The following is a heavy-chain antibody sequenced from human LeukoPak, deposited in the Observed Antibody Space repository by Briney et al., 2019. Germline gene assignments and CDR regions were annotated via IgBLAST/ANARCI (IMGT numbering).Heavy chain of an antibody. CDR3: AIDEPNYAPYDFDY. V-gene: IGHV3-15*01. J-gene: IGHJ4*02. Sequence: GGSLRLSCAASRFTFSNARMNWVRQAPGKGLEWVGRIKSKADGETTDYAAPVKGRFTISRDDSNNMVYLQMNGLKIEDTAVYYCAIDEPNYAPYDFDYWGQGTLVTVSS. CDR1: RFTFSNAR. CDR2: IKSKADGETT. D-gene: IGHD4/OR15-4a*01.